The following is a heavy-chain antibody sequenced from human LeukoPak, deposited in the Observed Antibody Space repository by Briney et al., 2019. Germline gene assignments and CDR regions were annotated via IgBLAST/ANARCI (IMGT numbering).Heavy chain of an antibody. V-gene: IGHV1-69*05. CDR2: IIPIFGTA. CDR3: AREEYRSTSRKYYFDY. D-gene: IGHD2-2*01. J-gene: IGHJ4*02. CDR1: GGTFSSYA. Sequence: SVKVSCKASGGTFSSYAISWVRQAPGQGLEWMGGIIPIFGTANYAQKFQGRVTITTDESTSTAYMELNSLRSEDTAVYYCAREEYRSTSRKYYFDYWGQGTLVTVSS.